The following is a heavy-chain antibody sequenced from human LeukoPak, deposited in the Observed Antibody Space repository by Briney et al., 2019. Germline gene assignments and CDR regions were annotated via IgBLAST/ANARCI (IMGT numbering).Heavy chain of an antibody. Sequence: PGGSLRLSCAASGFTFDDYAMHWVRQAPGKGLEWVSGISWNSGSIGYADSVKGRFTISRDNAKNSLYLQMNSLRAEDTALYYCAKAESPFPYYDFWGDKAMDVWGKGTTVTVSS. CDR3: AKAESPFPYYDFWGDKAMDV. D-gene: IGHD3-3*01. J-gene: IGHJ6*04. V-gene: IGHV3-9*01. CDR1: GFTFDDYA. CDR2: ISWNSGSI.